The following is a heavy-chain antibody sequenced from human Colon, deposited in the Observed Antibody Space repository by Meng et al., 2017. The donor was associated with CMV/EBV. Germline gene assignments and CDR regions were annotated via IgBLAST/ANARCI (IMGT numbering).Heavy chain of an antibody. CDR2: ITYSASST. CDR1: GFTFDTYA. CDR3: AKSRDHWFFDL. J-gene: IGHJ2*01. Sequence: SCAASGFTFDTYAMTWVRQAPGKGPEWVSTITYSASSTYYADSVKGRFTISRDNSKNTLYLQMNSLRGEDTAIYYCAKSRDHWFFDLWGRGTLVTVSS. D-gene: IGHD3-10*01. V-gene: IGHV3-23*01.